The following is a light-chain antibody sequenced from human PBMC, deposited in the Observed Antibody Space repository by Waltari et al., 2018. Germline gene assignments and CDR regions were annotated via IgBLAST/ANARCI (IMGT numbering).Light chain of an antibody. CDR2: RNT. V-gene: IGLV1-47*01. CDR1: NYHIGNNF. Sequence: SVLSQPPSASGTPGQRVTISCSGSNYHIGNNFVYWYHQLPGTAPKLLIYRNTQRPSGGPDRFSGSKSGTSASLAISGLRSEDEADYYCASWDGSLGGVIFGGGTKLTVL. CDR3: ASWDGSLGGVI. J-gene: IGLJ2*01.